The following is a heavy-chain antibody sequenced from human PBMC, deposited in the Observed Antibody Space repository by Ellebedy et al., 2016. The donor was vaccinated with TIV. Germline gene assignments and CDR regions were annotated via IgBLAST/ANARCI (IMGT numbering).Heavy chain of an antibody. J-gene: IGHJ1*01. D-gene: IGHD6-13*01. CDR2: IIPIFGTA. V-gene: IGHV1-69*06. Sequence: SVKVSXKASRGTFSSYAISWVRQAPGQGLEWMGGIIPIFGTANYAQKFQGRVTITADKSTSTAYMELSSLRSEDTAVYYCARQWLAAAGNAEYFQHWGQGTLVTVSS. CDR1: RGTFSSYA. CDR3: ARQWLAAAGNAEYFQH.